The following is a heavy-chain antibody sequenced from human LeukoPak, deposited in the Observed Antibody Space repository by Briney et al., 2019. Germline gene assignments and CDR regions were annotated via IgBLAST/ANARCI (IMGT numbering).Heavy chain of an antibody. V-gene: IGHV4-59*01. CDR1: GGSISSYY. Sequence: SETLSLTCTVSGGSISSYYWSWIRQPPGKGLEWIGYIYYSGSTNYNPSLKRRVTISVDTSKNQFSLKLSSVTAADTAVYYCATDGPYYYDSSGYYPSGAHLRFDPWGQGTLVTVSS. J-gene: IGHJ5*02. CDR3: ATDGPYYYDSSGYYPSGAHLRFDP. D-gene: IGHD3-22*01. CDR2: IYYSGST.